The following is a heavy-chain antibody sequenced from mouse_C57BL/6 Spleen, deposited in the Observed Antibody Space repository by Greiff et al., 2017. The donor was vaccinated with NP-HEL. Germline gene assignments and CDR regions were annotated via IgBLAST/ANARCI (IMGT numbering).Heavy chain of an antibody. CDR1: GYTFTDYY. Sequence: EVQLQQSGPELVKPGASVKISCKASGYTFTDYYMNWVKQSHGKSLEWIGDINPNNGGTSYNQKFKGKATLTVDKSSSTAYMELRSLTSEDSAVYYCARDTTVEAWGQGTTLTVSS. D-gene: IGHD1-1*01. V-gene: IGHV1-26*01. CDR2: INPNNGGT. CDR3: ARDTTVEA. J-gene: IGHJ2*01.